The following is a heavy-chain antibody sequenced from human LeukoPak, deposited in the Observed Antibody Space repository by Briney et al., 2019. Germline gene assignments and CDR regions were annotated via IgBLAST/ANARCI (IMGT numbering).Heavy chain of an antibody. CDR1: GFTFSSYS. J-gene: IGHJ4*02. CDR3: AREPYGGIYYFDY. D-gene: IGHD3-10*01. V-gene: IGHV3-66*01. Sequence: PGGSLRLSCAASGFTFSSYSMSWVRQAPGKGLEWVSVIYSGGSTYYADSVKGRFTISRDNSKNTLYLQMNSLRAEDTAVYYCAREPYGGIYYFDYWGQGTLVTVSS. CDR2: IYSGGST.